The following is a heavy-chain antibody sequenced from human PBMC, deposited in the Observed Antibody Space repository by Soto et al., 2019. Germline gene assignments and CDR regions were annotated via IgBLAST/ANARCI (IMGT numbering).Heavy chain of an antibody. D-gene: IGHD3-22*01. V-gene: IGHV3-30*18. CDR2: ISYDGSDT. J-gene: IGHJ4*02. CDR3: AKAQEFYDNSGYYYAYFDY. Sequence: PRGSLRLSCAGAGFTFSRYDMHWVRQAPGRGLEWVAHISYDGSDTFYADSVKGRFTISRDNSKNTLYLQMNSLRAEDTAVYYCAKAQEFYDNSGYYYAYFDYWGQGT. CDR1: GFTFSRYD.